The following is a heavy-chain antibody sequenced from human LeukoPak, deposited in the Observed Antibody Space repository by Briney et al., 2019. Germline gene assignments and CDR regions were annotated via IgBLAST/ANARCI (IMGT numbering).Heavy chain of an antibody. CDR1: GGSISSYY. J-gene: IGHJ2*01. CDR2: IYYSGST. CDR3: ASSPPGDGDWYFDL. V-gene: IGHV4-59*01. D-gene: IGHD4-17*01. Sequence: SETLSLTCTVSGGSISSYYWSWIRQPPGKGLEWIGYIYYSGSTNYNPSLKSRVTISVDTSKNQFSLKLSSVTAADTAVYYCASSPPGDGDWYFDLWGRGTLVIVSS.